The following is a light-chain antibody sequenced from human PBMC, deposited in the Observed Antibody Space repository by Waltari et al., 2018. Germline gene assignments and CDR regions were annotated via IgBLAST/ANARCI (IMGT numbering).Light chain of an antibody. J-gene: IGLJ2*01. CDR1: SPDIGASDF. CDR2: EVS. Sequence: QSALTQPASVSGSPGQSITISCTGTSPDIGASDFVPWYQQHPGKAPKLLIYEVSDRPSGISYRFSASKSGNTASLTISGLQAEDDATYYCSSYTTITTQVFGGGTKLTVL. V-gene: IGLV2-14*01. CDR3: SSYTTITTQV.